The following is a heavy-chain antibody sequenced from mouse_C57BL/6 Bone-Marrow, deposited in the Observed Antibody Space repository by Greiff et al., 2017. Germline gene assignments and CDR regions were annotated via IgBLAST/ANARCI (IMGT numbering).Heavy chain of an antibody. CDR3: AREGGSLSYAMDY. CDR2: IDPSDSYT. CDR1: GYTFTSYW. D-gene: IGHD6-2*01. J-gene: IGHJ4*01. Sequence: QVQLQQPGAELVMPGASVKLSCKASGYTFTSYWMHWVKQRPGQGLEWIGEIDPSDSYTNYNQKFKGKSTLTVDKSSSTAYMQLSSLTSEDSAVYYGAREGGSLSYAMDYWGQGTSVTVSS. V-gene: IGHV1-69*01.